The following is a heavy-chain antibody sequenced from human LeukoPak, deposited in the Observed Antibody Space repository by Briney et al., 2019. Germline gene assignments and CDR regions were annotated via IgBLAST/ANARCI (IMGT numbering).Heavy chain of an antibody. Sequence: SETLSLTCSVPGASVTTSKTYWGWIRQPPGKGLEWIGTAYYGGSSYYKTSLKSRVTISFDTTKNHFSLTHASVTAADTAVYYCARLAGLGRWLQFTHWGQGILVTVSS. CDR1: GASVTTSKTY. D-gene: IGHD5-24*01. CDR3: ARLAGLGRWLQFTH. V-gene: IGHV4-39*02. CDR2: AYYGGSS. J-gene: IGHJ1*01.